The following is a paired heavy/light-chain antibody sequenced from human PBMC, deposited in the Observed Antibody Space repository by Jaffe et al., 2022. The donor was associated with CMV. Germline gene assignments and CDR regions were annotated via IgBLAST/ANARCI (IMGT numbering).Light chain of an antibody. CDR1: KLGDKY. CDR2: QDS. CDR3: QAWDSSTSVV. J-gene: IGLJ2*01. V-gene: IGLV3-1*01. Sequence: SYELTQPPSVSVSPGQTASITCSGDKLGDKYACWYQQKPGQSPVLVIYQDSKRPSGIPERFSGSNSGNTATLTISGTQAMDEADYYCQAWDSSTSVVFGGGTKLTVL.
Heavy chain of an antibody. V-gene: IGHV5-51*01. CDR1: GYSFTSYW. CDR2: IYPGDSDT. Sequence: EVQLVQSGAEVKKPGESLKISCKGSGYSFTSYWIGWVRQMPGKGLEWMGIIYPGDSDTRYSPSFQGQVTISADKSISTAYLQWSSLKASDTAMYYCARSRIVGATSDLIYYYYYGMDVWGQGTTVTVSS. D-gene: IGHD1-26*01. J-gene: IGHJ6*02. CDR3: ARSRIVGATSDLIYYYYYGMDV.